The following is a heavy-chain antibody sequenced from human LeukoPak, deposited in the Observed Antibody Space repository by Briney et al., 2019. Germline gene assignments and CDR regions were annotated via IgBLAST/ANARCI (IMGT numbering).Heavy chain of an antibody. Sequence: GGSLRLSCAASGFTFSSYWMSWVRQAPGKGLEWVANIKQDGSEKYYVDSVKGRFTISRDNAKNSLYLQMNSLRAEDTAVYYCARDSVTMVRGVNYYFDYRGQGTLVTVSS. CDR1: GFTFSSYW. CDR2: IKQDGSEK. CDR3: ARDSVTMVRGVNYYFDY. D-gene: IGHD3-10*01. J-gene: IGHJ4*02. V-gene: IGHV3-7*05.